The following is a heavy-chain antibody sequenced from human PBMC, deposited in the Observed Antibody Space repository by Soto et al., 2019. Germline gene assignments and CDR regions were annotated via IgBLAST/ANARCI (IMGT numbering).Heavy chain of an antibody. D-gene: IGHD6-13*01. CDR2: INHTGNT. CDR1: GGSFSGYY. CDR3: AGRGQQLTNKGVVRGWFDP. Sequence: QVQLQQWGAGLLKPSETLSLTCAVYGGSFSGYYWSWIRQPPGKGLEWIGEINHTGNTYYSPSLXGRAPCSVDLXXNXFXXDVSSVTAADTAVYYCAGRGQQLTNKGVVRGWFDPWGQGSLVTVSS. J-gene: IGHJ5*02. V-gene: IGHV4-34*01.